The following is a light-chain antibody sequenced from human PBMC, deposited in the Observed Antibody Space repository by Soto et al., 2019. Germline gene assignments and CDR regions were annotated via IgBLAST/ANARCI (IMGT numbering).Light chain of an antibody. J-gene: IGLJ2*01. CDR3: QSYDSSTVV. CDR1: SSSVASNY. CDR2: EDK. Sequence: NFMLTQPHSVSESPGKTVTISCTGSSSSVASNYVQWYQQRPGSAPTTVIYEDKERPSGVPNRFSGSIDSSSNSASLTISGLKTEDEADYYCQSYDSSTVVFGGGTKLTVL. V-gene: IGLV6-57*02.